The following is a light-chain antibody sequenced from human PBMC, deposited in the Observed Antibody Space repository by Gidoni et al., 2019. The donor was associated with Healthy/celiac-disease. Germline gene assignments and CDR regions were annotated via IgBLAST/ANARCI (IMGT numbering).Light chain of an antibody. J-gene: IGKJ3*01. CDR1: QSVSSN. V-gene: IGKV3-15*01. CDR3: QQYNNWTLFT. Sequence: EIVMTQSPATLSVSPGERATLSCRASQSVSSNLAWYQQKPGQAPRHLIYGASTRATGIPARFSGSGSGTEVTLTISSLQSEDFAVYYCQQYNNWTLFTFXPXTKVDIK. CDR2: GAS.